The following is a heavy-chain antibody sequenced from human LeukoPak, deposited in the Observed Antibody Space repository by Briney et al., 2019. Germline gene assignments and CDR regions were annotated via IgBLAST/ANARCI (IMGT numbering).Heavy chain of an antibody. CDR3: ARGSGWYRRGSYFDY. CDR1: GGSFSGYY. V-gene: IGHV4-34*01. CDR2: INHSGST. J-gene: IGHJ4*02. D-gene: IGHD6-19*01. Sequence: SETLSLTCAVYGGSFSGYYWSWIRQPPGKGLEWIGEINHSGSTNYNPSLKSRVTISVDTSKNQFSLKLSSVTAADTAAYYCARGSGWYRRGSYFDYWGQGTLVTVSS.